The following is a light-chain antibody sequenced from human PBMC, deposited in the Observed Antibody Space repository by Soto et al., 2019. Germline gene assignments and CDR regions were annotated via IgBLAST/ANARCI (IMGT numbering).Light chain of an antibody. J-gene: IGLJ3*02. Sequence: QSALTQPRSVSGSPGQSVTISCTGTNADVGAYNFVSWYQLYPGKAPKLMIYDADKRPSGVPDRFSASKSGNTASLTISGLQAEDEADDHCCSYAGSFTWVFGGGTKLTVL. CDR1: NADVGAYNF. V-gene: IGLV2-11*01. CDR3: CSYAGSFTWV. CDR2: DAD.